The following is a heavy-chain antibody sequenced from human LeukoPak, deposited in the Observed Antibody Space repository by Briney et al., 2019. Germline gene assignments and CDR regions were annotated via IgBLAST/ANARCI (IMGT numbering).Heavy chain of an antibody. D-gene: IGHD2-2*01. Sequence: SQTLSLTCAISGDSVSSNRAVWNWIRQSPSRGLEWLGRTFYKSKWYYDYAVSVKSRITINPGTSKNLFSLQLESVTPEDTAVYYCARDLDTTSPEISQSYGMDVWGQGTTVTVSS. V-gene: IGHV6-1*01. CDR3: ARDLDTTSPEISQSYGMDV. CDR1: GDSVSSNRAV. CDR2: TFYKSKWYY. J-gene: IGHJ6*02.